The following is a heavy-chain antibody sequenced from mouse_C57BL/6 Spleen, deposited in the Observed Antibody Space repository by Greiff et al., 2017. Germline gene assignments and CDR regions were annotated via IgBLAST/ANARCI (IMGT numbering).Heavy chain of an antibody. CDR3: TITTVAHFDY. Sequence: EVKVEESGEGLVKPGGSLKLSCAASGFTFSSYAMSWVRQTPEKRLEWVAYISSGGDYIYYADTVKGRITISRDNARNTLYLQLSSLKSEDTAMYYCTITTVAHFDYWGQGTTLTVSS. CDR1: GFTFSSYA. V-gene: IGHV5-9-1*02. D-gene: IGHD1-1*01. J-gene: IGHJ2*01. CDR2: ISSGGDYI.